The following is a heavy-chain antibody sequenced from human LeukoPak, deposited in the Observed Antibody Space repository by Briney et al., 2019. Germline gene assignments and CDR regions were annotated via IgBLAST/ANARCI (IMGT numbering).Heavy chain of an antibody. J-gene: IGHJ3*02. Sequence: GGSLRLSCTASGFIFSQYGMSWVRQGPGKGLEWVSTVSGSAVRAHYADSLKGRFTISRDNSKDTLYLQMNSLRAEDTAVYYCAKDRRGFSGYDPYDAFDIWGQGTMVTVSS. V-gene: IGHV3-23*01. CDR1: GFIFSQYG. CDR2: VSGSAVRA. CDR3: AKDRRGFSGYDPYDAFDI. D-gene: IGHD5-12*01.